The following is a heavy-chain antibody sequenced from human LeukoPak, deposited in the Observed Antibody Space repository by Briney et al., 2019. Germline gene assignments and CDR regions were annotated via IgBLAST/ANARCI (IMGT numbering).Heavy chain of an antibody. Sequence: RGESLKISCKASGSSFTRYWIAWVRQLPGKGLAWMGIIYPVDSDTRYRPSFQGQVTISADKSISTAYLQWSSLRASDTAMYYCARQGSLGWFDPWGQGTLVTVSS. CDR1: GSSFTRYW. CDR2: IYPVDSDT. CDR3: ARQGSLGWFDP. V-gene: IGHV5-51*01. J-gene: IGHJ5*02.